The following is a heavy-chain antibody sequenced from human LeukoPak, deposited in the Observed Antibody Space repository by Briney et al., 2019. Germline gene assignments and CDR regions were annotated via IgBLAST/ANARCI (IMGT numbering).Heavy chain of an antibody. J-gene: IGHJ4*02. CDR3: ARDPLRRYDY. CDR2: IKEDGRET. V-gene: IGHV3-7*01. Sequence: GGSLRLSCAASGFTFSTYWMSRVRQAPGKGLEWVATIKEDGRETYYVDSVKGRFTISRDNAKNSLYLQMSRLRAEDTAVYYCARDPLRRYDYWGQGTLLTVSS. CDR1: GFTFSTYW.